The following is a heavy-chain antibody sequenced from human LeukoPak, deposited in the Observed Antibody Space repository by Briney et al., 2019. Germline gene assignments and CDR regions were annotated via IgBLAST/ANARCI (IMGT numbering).Heavy chain of an antibody. CDR1: GFTFSSYW. CDR3: ARDGGGCSYGYSDY. CDR2: IKQDGSEK. D-gene: IGHD5-18*01. V-gene: IGHV3-7*03. J-gene: IGHJ4*02. Sequence: GGSLRLSCAASGFTFSSYWMSWVRQAPGKGLEWVANIKQDGSEKYYVDSVKGRFTISGDNAKNSLYLQMNSLRAEDTAVYYCARDGGGCSYGYSDYWGQGTLVTVSS.